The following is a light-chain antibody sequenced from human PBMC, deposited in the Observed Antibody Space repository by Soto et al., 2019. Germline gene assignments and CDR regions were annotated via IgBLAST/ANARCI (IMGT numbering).Light chain of an antibody. CDR1: NSDFGIYNS. J-gene: IGLJ1*01. V-gene: IGLV2-14*01. CDR2: DVT. Sequence: QSALTQPASVSGSPGEAITLLCTGTNSDFGIYNSVSWYQQHPGKAPKLMIHDVTNRPSGVSSRFSGSRSGNTASLTISGLQAEDEADYYCSSFTSSSSYVFGPGTKVTVL. CDR3: SSFTSSSSYV.